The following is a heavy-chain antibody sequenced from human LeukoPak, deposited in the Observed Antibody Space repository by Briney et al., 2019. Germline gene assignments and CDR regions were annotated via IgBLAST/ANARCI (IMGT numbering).Heavy chain of an antibody. Sequence: PSETLSLTCTVSVGSISSSSYYWGWIRPPPGKGLEWIGSIYYSGSTYYHPSLKSRVTISVDTSKNQFSLKLSSVTAADTAVYYCARGGGDYYSDFQHWGQGTLVTVSS. CDR1: VGSISSSSYY. J-gene: IGHJ1*01. CDR3: ARGGGDYYSDFQH. V-gene: IGHV4-39*07. D-gene: IGHD2-21*01. CDR2: IYYSGST.